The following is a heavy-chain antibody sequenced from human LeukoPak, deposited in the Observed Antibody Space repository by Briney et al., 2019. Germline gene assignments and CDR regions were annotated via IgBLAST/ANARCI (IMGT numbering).Heavy chain of an antibody. CDR3: AKDRNYYDSSGYNDY. CDR1: EFTFSSYA. CDR2: ISGSGGST. V-gene: IGHV3-23*01. J-gene: IGHJ4*02. Sequence: PGGSLRLSCAASEFTFSSYAMSWVRQAPGKGLEWVSAISGSGGSTYYADSVKGRFTISRDNSKNTLYLQMNSLRAEDTAVYYCAKDRNYYDSSGYNDYWGQGTLVTVSS. D-gene: IGHD3-22*01.